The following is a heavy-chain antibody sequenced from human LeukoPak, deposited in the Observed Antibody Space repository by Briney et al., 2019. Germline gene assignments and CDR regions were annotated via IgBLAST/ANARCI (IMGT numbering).Heavy chain of an antibody. CDR2: ISSSGSYI. V-gene: IGHV3-21*01. D-gene: IGHD5-24*01. J-gene: IGHJ3*02. Sequence: GGSLRLSCAASRFTFSSYSMNWVRQAPGKGLEWVSSISSSGSYIYYADSVKGRFTISRDNAKNSLYLQMNSLRAEDTAVYYCARDLWDGYNDAFDIWGQGTMVTVSS. CDR3: ARDLWDGYNDAFDI. CDR1: RFTFSSYS.